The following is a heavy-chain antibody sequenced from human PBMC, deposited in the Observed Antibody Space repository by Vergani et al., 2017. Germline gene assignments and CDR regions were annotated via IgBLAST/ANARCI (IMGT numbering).Heavy chain of an antibody. Sequence: QVQLVQSGAEVKKPGASVKVSCKASGYTFTGYYMHWVRQAPGQGLEWMGWINPNSGGTNYAQKFQCRVTMTRDTSISTAYMELSRLRSDDPAVYYCARWESGYDWGPDAFAIWGQGTMVTVSS. D-gene: IGHD5-12*01. V-gene: IGHV1-2*02. J-gene: IGHJ3*02. CDR1: GYTFTGYY. CDR2: INPNSGGT. CDR3: ARWESGYDWGPDAFAI.